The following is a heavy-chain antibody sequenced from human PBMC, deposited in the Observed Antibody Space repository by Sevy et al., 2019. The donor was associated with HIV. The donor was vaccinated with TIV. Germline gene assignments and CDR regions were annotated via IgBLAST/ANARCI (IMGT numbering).Heavy chain of an antibody. D-gene: IGHD3-22*01. CDR1: GGSISSGDYY. Sequence: SETLSLTCTVSGGSISSGDYYWSWIRQPPGKGLEWIGYIYYSGSTYYNPSLKSRVTISVDTSKNKFSLKLSSVTAADTAVYYCAREAYSSGYYYYYYYGMDVWGQGTTVTVSS. CDR3: AREAYSSGYYYYYYYGMDV. V-gene: IGHV4-30-4*01. J-gene: IGHJ6*02. CDR2: IYYSGST.